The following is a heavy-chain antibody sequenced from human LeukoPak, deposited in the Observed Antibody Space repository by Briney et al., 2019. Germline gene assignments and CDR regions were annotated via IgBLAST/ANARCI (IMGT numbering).Heavy chain of an antibody. J-gene: IGHJ4*02. V-gene: IGHV3-7*05. CDR2: IKEDGSDK. CDR1: AFTFSMYW. D-gene: IGHD3-10*01. Sequence: GGSLRLSCSASAFTFSMYWMTWVRQAPGKGLEWVATIKEDGSDKYYVDSVRGRFTISRDNAENSLNLQMNSLTAEDTALYYCVRDGIRDIPGVITIRYDYWGQGTLVTVS. CDR3: VRDGIRDIPGVITIRYDY.